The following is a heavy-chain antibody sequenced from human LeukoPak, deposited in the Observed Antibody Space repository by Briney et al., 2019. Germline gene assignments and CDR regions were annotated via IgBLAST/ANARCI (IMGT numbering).Heavy chain of an antibody. Sequence: PSETLSLTCTVSGGSISSGSYYWSWIRQPAGKGLEWIGRIYTSGSTNYNPSLKSRVTISVDTSKNQFSLNLTSVIATDTAVYHCARELAYWGPGILVTVSS. CDR2: IYTSGST. V-gene: IGHV4-61*02. CDR3: ARELAY. J-gene: IGHJ4*02. CDR1: GGSISSGSYY.